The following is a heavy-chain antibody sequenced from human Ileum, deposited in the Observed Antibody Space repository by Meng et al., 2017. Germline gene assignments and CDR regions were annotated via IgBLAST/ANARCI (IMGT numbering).Heavy chain of an antibody. D-gene: IGHD1-7*01. V-gene: IGHV4-4*02. CDR3: ASLRYNWNYSADY. CDR2: IYHSGST. Sequence: GQLQELGPGSVKPSGTLSLPCAVSGGSISSSNWWSWVRQPPGKGLEWIGEIYHSGSTNYNPSLKSRVTISVDKSKNQFSLKLSSVTAADTAVYYCASLRYNWNYSADYWGQGTLVTVSS. CDR1: GGSISSSNW. J-gene: IGHJ4*02.